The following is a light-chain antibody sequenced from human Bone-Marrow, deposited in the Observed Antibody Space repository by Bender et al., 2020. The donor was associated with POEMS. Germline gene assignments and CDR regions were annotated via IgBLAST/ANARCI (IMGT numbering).Light chain of an antibody. CDR3: VAWDASLNGWV. V-gene: IGLV1-36*01. J-gene: IGLJ3*02. Sequence: QSVLIQPPSVSGAPSQKVTISCSGSRSNIGDNVVNWYQQVPGKAPKLLIYSDDLLASGVSDRFSGSKSGTSASLAISGLQSIDEAIYFCVAWDASLNGWVFGGGTKLTVL. CDR2: SDD. CDR1: RSNIGDNV.